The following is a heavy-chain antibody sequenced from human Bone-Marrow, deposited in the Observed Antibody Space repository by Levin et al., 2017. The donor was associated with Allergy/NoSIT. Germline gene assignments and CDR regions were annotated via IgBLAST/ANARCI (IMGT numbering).Heavy chain of an antibody. Sequence: GSLRLSCAGSGFNFAAFYLHWVRQSSGKGLEWVARVNLDGSDADYADSVRGRFTVSRDNAQNTLFLEMNNLRAEDTAMYYCVRIKWDVWGQGTLVAVSS. J-gene: IGHJ4*02. V-gene: IGHV3-74*01. CDR1: GFNFAAFY. CDR3: VRIKWDV. CDR2: VNLDGSDA. D-gene: IGHD1-26*01.